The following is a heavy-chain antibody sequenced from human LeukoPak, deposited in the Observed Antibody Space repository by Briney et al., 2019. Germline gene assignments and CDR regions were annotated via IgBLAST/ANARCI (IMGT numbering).Heavy chain of an antibody. D-gene: IGHD3-9*01. Sequence: GASVKVSCKASGYTFTSYGISWVRQAPGQGLEWMGWISAYNGNTNYAQKLQGRVTMTTDTSTSTAYMELRSLRSDDTAVYYCARGILTGYYHYYYYMDVWGKGTTVTVSS. CDR1: GYTFTSYG. J-gene: IGHJ6*03. CDR2: ISAYNGNT. CDR3: ARGILTGYYHYYYYMDV. V-gene: IGHV1-18*01.